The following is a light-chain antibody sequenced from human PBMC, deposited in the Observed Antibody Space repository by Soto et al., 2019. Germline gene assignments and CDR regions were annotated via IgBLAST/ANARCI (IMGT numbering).Light chain of an antibody. CDR2: AAS. V-gene: IGKV1-39*01. Sequence: DIQMTQPPSSLSASVGDRVTITCRASQSISSYLNWYQQKPGKAPKLLIYAASSLQSGVPSRFSGSGSGTDFTLTISSLQPEDFATYYCQQSYSTLQWTFGQGTKVEIK. J-gene: IGKJ1*01. CDR1: QSISSY. CDR3: QQSYSTLQWT.